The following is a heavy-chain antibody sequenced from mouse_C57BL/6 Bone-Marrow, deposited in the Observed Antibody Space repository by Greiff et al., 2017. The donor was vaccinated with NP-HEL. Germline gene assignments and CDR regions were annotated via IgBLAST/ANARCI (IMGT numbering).Heavy chain of an antibody. J-gene: IGHJ4*01. D-gene: IGHD2-2*01. CDR1: GYTFTSYW. CDR3: ARSAGGLRHAMDY. Sequence: QVQLKQPGAELVKPGASVKMSCKASGYTFTSYWITWVKQRPGQGLEWIGDIYPGSGSTNYNEKFKSKATLTVDTSSSTAYMQLSSLTSEDSAVYYCARSAGGLRHAMDYWGQGTSVTVSS. CDR2: IYPGSGST. V-gene: IGHV1-55*01.